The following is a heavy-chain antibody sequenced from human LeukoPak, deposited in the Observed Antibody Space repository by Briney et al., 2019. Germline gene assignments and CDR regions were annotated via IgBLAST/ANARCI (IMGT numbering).Heavy chain of an antibody. CDR1: GDSISSGYY. CDR3: ARLGYSGSYYKGWYFDL. CDR2: IYYSGTT. D-gene: IGHD1-26*01. V-gene: IGHV4-38-2*01. J-gene: IGHJ2*01. Sequence: SETLSLTCAVSGDSISSGYYWGWIRPPPGKGLEWIGSIYYSGTTHYNPSLKSRVTISVDTSKNQFSLTLNSVTAADTAVYYCARLGYSGSYYKGWYFDLGGRGTLVTVSS.